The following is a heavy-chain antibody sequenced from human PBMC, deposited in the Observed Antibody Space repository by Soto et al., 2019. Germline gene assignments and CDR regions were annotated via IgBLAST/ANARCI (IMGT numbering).Heavy chain of an antibody. Sequence: ASVKVSCKASGYTLTAYYMHWVRQAPGQGLEWMGIINPTGGSTTYAQKFQGRVTITADESTSTAYMELSSLRSEDTAVYYCAGDPRYDYGGNSVDYWGQGTLVTVSS. J-gene: IGHJ4*02. CDR1: GYTLTAYY. CDR3: AGDPRYDYGGNSVDY. V-gene: IGHV1-46*01. D-gene: IGHD4-17*01. CDR2: INPTGGST.